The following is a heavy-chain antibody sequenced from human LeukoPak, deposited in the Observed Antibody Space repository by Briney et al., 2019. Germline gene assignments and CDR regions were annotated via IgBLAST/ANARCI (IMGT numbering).Heavy chain of an antibody. D-gene: IGHD6-13*01. CDR2: TYYRSKWYN. V-gene: IGHV6-1*01. CDR1: GDSVSSNSAA. CDR3: ARSASGYSSSWRGRYFDY. Sequence: SQTLSLTCAISGDSVSSNSAAWNRIRQSPSRGLEWLGRTYYRSKWYNDYAVSVKSRITINPDTSKNQFSLQLNSVTPEDTAVYYCARSASGYSSSWRGRYFDYWGQGTLVTVSS. J-gene: IGHJ4*02.